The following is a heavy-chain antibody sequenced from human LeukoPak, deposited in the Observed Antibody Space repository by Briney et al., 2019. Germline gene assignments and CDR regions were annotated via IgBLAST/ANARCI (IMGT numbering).Heavy chain of an antibody. CDR3: ARIYDSSGYMVDY. D-gene: IGHD3-22*01. CDR1: GFTFSSYS. V-gene: IGHV4-39*07. Sequence: PGGSLRLSCAASGFTFSSYSLNWIRQPPGKGLEWIGSVYYSGYTYYNPSLKSRVTISVDTSKNQFSLKLSSVTAADTAVYYCARIYDSSGYMVDYWGQGTLVTVSS. J-gene: IGHJ4*02. CDR2: VYYSGYT.